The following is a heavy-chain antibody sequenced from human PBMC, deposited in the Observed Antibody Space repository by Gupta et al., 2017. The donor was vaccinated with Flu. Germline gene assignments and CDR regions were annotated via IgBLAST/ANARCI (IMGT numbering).Heavy chain of an antibody. Sequence: IRQPPGKGLEWIGYIYYSGSTNYNPSLKSRVTISVDTSKNQFSLKLSSVTAADTAVYYCARVRGGNTFYFDYWGQGTLVTVSS. CDR3: ARVRGGNTFYFDY. CDR2: IYYSGST. J-gene: IGHJ4*02. V-gene: IGHV4-59*01. D-gene: IGHD3-16*01.